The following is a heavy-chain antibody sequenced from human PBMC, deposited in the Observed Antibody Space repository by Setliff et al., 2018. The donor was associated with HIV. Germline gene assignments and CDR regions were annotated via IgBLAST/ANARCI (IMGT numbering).Heavy chain of an antibody. V-gene: IGHV4-61*05. CDR2: IYYSGST. D-gene: IGHD5-18*01. CDR1: GGSISSSSYY. Sequence: SETLSLTCTVSGGSISSSSYYWGWIRQPPGKGLEWIGYIYYSGSTNYNPSLKSRVTMSLDTPKNQFSLKLSSVTAADTAVYYCARVETQLWLNWVGRRAFDIWGQGTMVTVSS. J-gene: IGHJ3*02. CDR3: ARVETQLWLNWVGRRAFDI.